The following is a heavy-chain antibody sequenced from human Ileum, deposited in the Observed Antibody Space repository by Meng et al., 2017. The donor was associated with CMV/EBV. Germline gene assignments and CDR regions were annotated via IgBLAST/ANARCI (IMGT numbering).Heavy chain of an antibody. Sequence: SETLSLTCSVSGESMTSHYWTWIRQPPGKGLEWMGYVYYSGSATYSPSLRSRISISVDTSKNQFSLHLTSVTAADAAIYYCATLIAGYGGRGNWGQGTLVTVSS. J-gene: IGHJ4*02. D-gene: IGHD5-12*01. V-gene: IGHV4-59*11. CDR1: GESMTSHY. CDR2: VYYSGSA. CDR3: ATLIAGYGGRGN.